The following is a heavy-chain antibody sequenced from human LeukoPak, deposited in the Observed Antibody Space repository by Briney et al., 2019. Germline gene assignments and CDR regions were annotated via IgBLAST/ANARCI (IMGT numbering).Heavy chain of an antibody. J-gene: IGHJ6*03. Sequence: GGSLRLSCAASGFTFSSYGMHWVRQAPGKGLEWVAFIRYDGSNKYYADSVKGRFTISRDNSKNTLYLQMNSLRAEDTAVYYCARDRIQLWSTFYYYMDVWGKGTTVTVSS. V-gene: IGHV3-30*02. CDR2: IRYDGSNK. CDR1: GFTFSSYG. CDR3: ARDRIQLWSTFYYYMDV. D-gene: IGHD5-18*01.